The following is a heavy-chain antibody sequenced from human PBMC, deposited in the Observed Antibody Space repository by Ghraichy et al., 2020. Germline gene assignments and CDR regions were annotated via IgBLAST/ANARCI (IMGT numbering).Heavy chain of an antibody. V-gene: IGHV4-34*01. D-gene: IGHD1-26*01. CDR2: INHSGST. CDR1: GGSFSGYY. J-gene: IGHJ4*02. Sequence: SETLSLTCAVYGGSFSGYYWRWIRQPPGKGLEWIGEINHSGSTNYNPSLKRRVTISVDTSKNQFSLKLSSVTAADTAVYYCARGPPGRWELHFDYWGQGTLVTVSS. CDR3: ARGPPGRWELHFDY.